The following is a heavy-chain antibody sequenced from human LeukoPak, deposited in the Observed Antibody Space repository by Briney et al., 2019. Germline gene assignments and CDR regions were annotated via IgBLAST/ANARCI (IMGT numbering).Heavy chain of an antibody. D-gene: IGHD1-26*01. CDR2: IWFDGR. CDR3: AREGSGSYFDY. V-gene: IGHV3-30*10. J-gene: IGHJ4*02. CDR1: GFTFSSYA. Sequence: GGSLRLSCAASGFTFSSYAMHWVRQAPGKGLEWVAVIWFDGRDSVKGRFTISRDNSKNTLYLQMNSLRADDTAVYHCAREGSGSYFDYWGQGTLVTVSS.